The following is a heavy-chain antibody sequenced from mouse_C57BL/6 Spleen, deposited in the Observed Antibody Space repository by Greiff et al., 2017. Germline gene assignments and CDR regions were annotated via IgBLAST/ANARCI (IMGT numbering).Heavy chain of an antibody. V-gene: IGHV1-4*01. CDR1: GYTFTSYT. Sequence: QVQLQQSGAELARPGASVKMSCKASGYTFTSYTMHWVKQRPGQGLEWIGYINPSSGYTKYNQKFKDKATLTADKSSSTAYMQLSSLTSEDSAVYYCARSDYGVLDYGGQGTTLTVSS. CDR2: INPSSGYT. J-gene: IGHJ2*01. CDR3: ARSDYGVLDY. D-gene: IGHD1-1*01.